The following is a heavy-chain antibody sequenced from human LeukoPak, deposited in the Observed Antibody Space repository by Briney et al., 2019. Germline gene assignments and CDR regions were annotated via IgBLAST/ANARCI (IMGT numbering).Heavy chain of an antibody. CDR1: GGSFSPYY. CDR3: ARGGFYCGGDCYVDY. CDR2: INHSGST. V-gene: IGHV4-34*01. J-gene: IGHJ4*02. D-gene: IGHD2-21*02. Sequence: TSETLSLTCAVYGGSFSPYYWSWIRQPPGKGLEWIEEINHSGSTNYNPSLKSRVTISVDTSKNQFSLRLSSVTAADTAVYYCARGGFYCGGDCYVDYWGQGTLVTVSS.